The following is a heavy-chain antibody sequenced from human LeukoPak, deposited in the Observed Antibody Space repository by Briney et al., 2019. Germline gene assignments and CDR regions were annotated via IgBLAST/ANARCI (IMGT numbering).Heavy chain of an antibody. J-gene: IGHJ1*01. V-gene: IGHV3-74*01. D-gene: IGHD3-22*01. CDR1: GFTFSKYW. CDR3: ATGNYYDSRGYYTFGY. Sequence: PGGALRLSCAASGFTFSKYWMHLVRQVPGKGLVWVSLINGDGSTTNYADFVKGRFTISRDNAKNTLSLQVNSLRAEDTAVYYCATGNYYDSRGYYTFGYWGQGTLVTVSS. CDR2: INGDGSTT.